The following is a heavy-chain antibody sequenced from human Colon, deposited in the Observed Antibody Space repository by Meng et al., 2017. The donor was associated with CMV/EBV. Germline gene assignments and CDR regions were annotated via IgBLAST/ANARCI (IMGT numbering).Heavy chain of an antibody. D-gene: IGHD4-11*01. CDR1: GFTFSSFA. Sequence: GESLKISCAASGFTFSSFAMTWVRQAPGKGLEWVSTIDSSDRTYYADSVKGRFTISRDNSMNTLHLQMNSLRAEDTALYYCAKASSNFPYYSMDVWGQGTPVTVSS. V-gene: IGHV3-23*01. CDR2: IDSSDRT. J-gene: IGHJ6*02. CDR3: AKASSNFPYYSMDV.